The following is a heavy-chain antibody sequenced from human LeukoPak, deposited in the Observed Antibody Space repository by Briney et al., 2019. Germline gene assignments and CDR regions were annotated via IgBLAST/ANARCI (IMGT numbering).Heavy chain of an antibody. J-gene: IGHJ4*02. CDR3: ATEKTYYYGSGSSYFDY. D-gene: IGHD3-10*01. CDR2: ISGTGGGT. CDR1: GFTFSSCA. V-gene: IGHV3-23*01. Sequence: GGSLRLSCAASGFTFSSCAMSWVRQAPGKGLEWVSGISGTGGGTYYADSVKGRFTISRDNSKSTLYLQMNSLRAEDTAIYYCATEKTYYYGSGSSYFDYWGQGTLVTVSS.